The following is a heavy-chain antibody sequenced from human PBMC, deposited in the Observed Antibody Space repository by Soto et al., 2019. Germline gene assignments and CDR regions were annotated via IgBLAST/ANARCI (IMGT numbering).Heavy chain of an antibody. V-gene: IGHV3-23*01. D-gene: IGHD5-12*01. CDR2: ISGSGSST. CDR3: AKSVYSGLSHYYFDY. CDR1: GFTFSSYA. J-gene: IGHJ4*02. Sequence: GGSLRLSCAASGFTFSSYAMSWVRQAPGKGLEWVSAISGSGSSTYYADSVKGRFTISRDNSKNTLYLQMNSLRAEDTAVYYCAKSVYSGLSHYYFDYWGQGTLVTVSS.